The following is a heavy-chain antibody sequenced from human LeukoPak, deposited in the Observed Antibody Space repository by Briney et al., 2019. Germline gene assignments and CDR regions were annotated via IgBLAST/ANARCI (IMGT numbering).Heavy chain of an antibody. V-gene: IGHV4-30-2*01. CDR3: ARDVSSNWFDP. D-gene: IGHD5/OR15-5a*01. J-gene: IGHJ5*02. CDR1: GGSISSGGYY. Sequence: SQTLSLTCTVSGGSISSGGYYWSWIRQPPGKGLEWIGYIYHSGSTYYNPSLKSRVTISVDTSKDQFSLKLSSVTAADTAVYYCARDVSSNWFDPWGQGTLVTVSS. CDR2: IYHSGST.